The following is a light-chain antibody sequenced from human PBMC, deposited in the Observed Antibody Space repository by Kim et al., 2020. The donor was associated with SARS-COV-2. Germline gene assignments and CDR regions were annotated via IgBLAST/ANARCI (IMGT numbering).Light chain of an antibody. V-gene: IGKV3-20*01. CDR3: QQSEYSPWT. CDR1: QTISNTY. CDR2: AAS. J-gene: IGKJ1*01. Sequence: EIVLTQSPGTLSLSPGERATLSCRASQTISNTYLAWYQQKAGQAPRLLIYAASTRATGVPDRFSGSGSGADFTLTISRLEPEDFAVFYCQQSEYSPWTFDQGTKLEI.